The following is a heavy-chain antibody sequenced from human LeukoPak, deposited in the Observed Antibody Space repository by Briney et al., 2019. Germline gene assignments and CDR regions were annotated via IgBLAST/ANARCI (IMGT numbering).Heavy chain of an antibody. V-gene: IGHV3-53*01. CDR1: GFTVSRNY. J-gene: IGHJ4*02. CDR3: ARLYYYDSRGLDY. CDR2: IYSDGRT. Sequence: GGSLRLSCAASGFTVSRNYMSWVRQAPGKGLEWVSFIYSDGRTYYAHSVNGRFTISRDNSRNTLYLQMNSLRAEDTAVYYCARLYYYDSRGLDYWGQGTLSPSPQ. D-gene: IGHD3-22*01.